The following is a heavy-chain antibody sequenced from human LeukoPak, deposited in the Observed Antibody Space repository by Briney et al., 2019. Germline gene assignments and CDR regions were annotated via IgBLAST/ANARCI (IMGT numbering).Heavy chain of an antibody. J-gene: IGHJ6*03. Sequence: PSETLSLTCTVSGGSISSSSYYWGWIRQPPGKGLEWIGSIYYSGSTYYNPSLKSRVTISVDTSKNQFSLKLSSVTAADTAVYYCARIELLYYYYMDVWGKGTTVTVSS. V-gene: IGHV4-39*07. CDR1: GGSISSSSYY. CDR3: ARIELLYYYYMDV. D-gene: IGHD2/OR15-2a*01. CDR2: IYYSGST.